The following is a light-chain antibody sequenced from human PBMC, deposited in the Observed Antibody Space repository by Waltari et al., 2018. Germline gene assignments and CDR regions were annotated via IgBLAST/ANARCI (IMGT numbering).Light chain of an antibody. CDR3: NSYAGGDILYV. CDR2: DVR. J-gene: IGLJ1*01. CDR1: SSDVGAYNF. Sequence: QSALTQPPSASGSPGQSITISCTGTSSDVGAYNFVSWYQQHPGKAPKLILFDVRKRPSGVPGRFAGSNAGNTASLTVSGLQAEDEADYYCNSYAGGDILYVFGTGTRVTVL. V-gene: IGLV2-8*01.